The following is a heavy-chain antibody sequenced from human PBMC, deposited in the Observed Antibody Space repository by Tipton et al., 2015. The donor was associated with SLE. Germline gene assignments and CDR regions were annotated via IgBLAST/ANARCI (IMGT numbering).Heavy chain of an antibody. Sequence: SLRLSCAASGFTFSDYYMSWIRQAPGKGLEWVSYISGSTIYTNYADSVKGRFTISRDNAKNSLFLQMNSLRAEDTAVYYCGTTSTDYGMDVWGQGTTVTVSS. CDR3: GTTSTDYGMDV. CDR1: GFTFSDYY. D-gene: IGHD2-8*02. V-gene: IGHV3-11*06. CDR2: ISGSTIYT. J-gene: IGHJ6*02.